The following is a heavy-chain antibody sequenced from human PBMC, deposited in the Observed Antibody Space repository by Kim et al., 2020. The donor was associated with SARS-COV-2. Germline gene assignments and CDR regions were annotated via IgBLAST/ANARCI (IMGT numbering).Heavy chain of an antibody. Sequence: SVKVSCKASGGTFSSYAISWVRQAPGQGLEWMGGIIPIFGTANYAQKFQGRVTITADKSTSTAYMELSSLRSEDTAVYYCARGLLGYCSGGSCYSPGAFDYWGQGTLLTVSS. CDR1: GGTFSSYA. CDR3: ARGLLGYCSGGSCYSPGAFDY. D-gene: IGHD2-15*01. V-gene: IGHV1-69*06. CDR2: IIPIFGTA. J-gene: IGHJ4*02.